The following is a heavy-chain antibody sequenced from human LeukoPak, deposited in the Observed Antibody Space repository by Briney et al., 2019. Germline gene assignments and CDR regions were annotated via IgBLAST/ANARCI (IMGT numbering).Heavy chain of an antibody. D-gene: IGHD2-2*01. Sequence: SEPLSLTCAVYGGSFSGYYWSWIRQPPGKGLEWIGEINHSGSTNYNPSLKSRVTISVDTSKNQFSLKLSSVTAADTAVYYCRRLDCSSASCYAPLDYWGQGTLVTVSS. CDR3: RRLDCSSASCYAPLDY. J-gene: IGHJ4*02. CDR2: INHSGST. V-gene: IGHV4-34*01. CDR1: GGSFSGYY.